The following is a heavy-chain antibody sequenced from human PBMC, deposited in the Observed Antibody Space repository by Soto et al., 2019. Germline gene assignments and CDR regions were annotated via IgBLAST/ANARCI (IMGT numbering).Heavy chain of an antibody. CDR1: GFTFSSYG. V-gene: IGHV3-30*18. CDR3: AKDRGIAAADPMYFDY. Sequence: QVQLVESGGGVVQPGRSLRLSCAASGFTFSSYGMHWVRQAPGKGLEWVADISYDGSNKYYADSVKGRFTISRDNSKNTLYLQMNSLRAEDTAVYYCAKDRGIAAADPMYFDYWGQGTLVTVSS. D-gene: IGHD6-13*01. CDR2: ISYDGSNK. J-gene: IGHJ4*02.